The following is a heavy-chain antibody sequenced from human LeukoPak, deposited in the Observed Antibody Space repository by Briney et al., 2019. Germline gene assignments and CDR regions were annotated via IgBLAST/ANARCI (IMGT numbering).Heavy chain of an antibody. CDR3: ATALTMVRGSFDY. CDR1: GYTLTELS. D-gene: IGHD3-10*01. Sequence: ASVTVSCTVSGYTLTELSMHWVRQAPGKGLEWMGGFDPEDGETIYAQKFQGRVTMTEDTSTDTAYMELGSLRSEDTAVYYCATALTMVRGSFDYWGQGTLVTVSS. CDR2: FDPEDGET. J-gene: IGHJ4*02. V-gene: IGHV1-24*01.